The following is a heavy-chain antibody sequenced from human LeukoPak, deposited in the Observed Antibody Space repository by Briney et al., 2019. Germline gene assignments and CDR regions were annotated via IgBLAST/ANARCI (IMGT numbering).Heavy chain of an antibody. CDR2: IIPILGIA. V-gene: IGHV1-69*04. CDR1: GGTFSSYA. Sequence: SVKVSCKASGGTFSSYAISWVRQAPGQGLEWMGRIIPILGIANYAQKFQGRVTITADKSTSTAYMELSSLRSEDTAVYYCASTPYYGGNSFDYWGQGTLVTVSS. CDR3: ASTPYYGGNSFDY. D-gene: IGHD4-17*01. J-gene: IGHJ4*02.